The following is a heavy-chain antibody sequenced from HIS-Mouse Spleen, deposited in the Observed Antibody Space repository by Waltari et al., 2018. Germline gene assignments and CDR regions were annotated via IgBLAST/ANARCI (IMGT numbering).Heavy chain of an antibody. CDR3: ARRYYDFWSGYYKDYYFDY. J-gene: IGHJ4*02. Sequence: IGWVRQMPGKGLEWMGIIYPGDSDTRYSPSFQGQVTISADKSISTAYLQWSSLKASDTAMYYCARRYYDFWSGYYKDYYFDYWGQGTLVTVSS. D-gene: IGHD3-3*01. V-gene: IGHV5-51*01. CDR2: IYPGDSDT.